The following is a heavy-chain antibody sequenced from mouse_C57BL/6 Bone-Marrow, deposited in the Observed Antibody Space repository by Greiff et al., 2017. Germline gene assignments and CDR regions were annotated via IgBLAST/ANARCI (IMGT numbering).Heavy chain of an antibody. J-gene: IGHJ3*01. D-gene: IGHD2-4*01. CDR1: GYTFTSHW. V-gene: IGHV1-56*01. CDR3: ARGGLRAWFAY. CDR2: IFPRDGST. Sequence: QVQLQQSGPELVRPGASVKISCKAPGYTFTSHWMQWVRQRPGQGLEWIGEIFPRDGSTKYNEKFKGKATLTVDTSSSTAYMELHSLTSEDSAVYFCARGGLRAWFAYWGQGTLVTVSA.